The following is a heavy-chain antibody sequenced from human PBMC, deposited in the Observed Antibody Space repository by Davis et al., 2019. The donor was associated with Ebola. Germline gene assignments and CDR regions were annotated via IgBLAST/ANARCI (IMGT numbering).Heavy chain of an antibody. CDR1: GGSFSGHY. CDR3: AREVGLDHSGDSRDY. V-gene: IGHV4-4*07. Sequence: PSETLSLTCAFYGGSFSGHYWTWIRQPAGKGLEWIGRIYISGSTNYNPSLKSRVTMSVDTSKNQFSLKLTSVTAADTAVYYCAREVGLDHSGDSRDYWGPGTLVTVSS. D-gene: IGHD4-23*01. CDR2: IYISGST. J-gene: IGHJ4*02.